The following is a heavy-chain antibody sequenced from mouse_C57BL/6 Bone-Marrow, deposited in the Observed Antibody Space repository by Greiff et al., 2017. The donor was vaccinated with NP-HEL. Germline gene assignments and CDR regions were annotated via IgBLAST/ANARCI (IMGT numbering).Heavy chain of an antibody. CDR1: GFTFSNYW. Sequence: EVKVEESGGGLVQPGGSMKLSCVASGFTFSNYWMNWVRQSPEKGLEWVAQIRLKSDNYATHYAESVKGRFTISRDDSKSSVYLQMNNLRAEDTGIYYCTSYYGSSYWFAYWGQGTLVTVSA. CDR2: IRLKSDNYAT. V-gene: IGHV6-3*01. D-gene: IGHD1-1*01. CDR3: TSYYGSSYWFAY. J-gene: IGHJ3*01.